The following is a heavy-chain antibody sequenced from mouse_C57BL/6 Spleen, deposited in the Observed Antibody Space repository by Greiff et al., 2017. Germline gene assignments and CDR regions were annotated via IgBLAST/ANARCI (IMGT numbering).Heavy chain of an antibody. CDR3: ARHTGSSYVGYCDV. CDR2: IWSDGST. D-gene: IGHD1-1*01. CDR1: GFSLTSYG. Sequence: VQRVESGPGLVAPSQSLSITCTVSGFSLTSYGVHWVRQPPGKGLELLVVIWSDGSTTYNSALKSRLSISKDNSKSQVFLKMNSLQTDDTAMYYCARHTGSSYVGYCDVWGTGTTVTVSS. V-gene: IGHV2-6-1*01. J-gene: IGHJ1*03.